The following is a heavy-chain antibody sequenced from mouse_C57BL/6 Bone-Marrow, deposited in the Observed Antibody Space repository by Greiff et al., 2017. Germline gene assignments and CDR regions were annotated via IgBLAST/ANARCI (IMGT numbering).Heavy chain of an antibody. Sequence: QVQLKQSGAELVMPGASVKLSCKASGYTFTSYWMHWVKQRPGQGLEWIGEIDPSDSYTNYNQKFKGKSTLTVDKSSSTAYMQLSSLTSEDSAVYYCARSNWAFDYWGQGTTLTVSS. V-gene: IGHV1-69*01. D-gene: IGHD4-1*01. CDR3: ARSNWAFDY. CDR1: GYTFTSYW. CDR2: IDPSDSYT. J-gene: IGHJ2*01.